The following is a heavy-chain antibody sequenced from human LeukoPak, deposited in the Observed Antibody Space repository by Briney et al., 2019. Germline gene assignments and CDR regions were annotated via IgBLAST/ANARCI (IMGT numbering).Heavy chain of an antibody. Sequence: SETLSLTCTVSGGSISSSSYYWGWSRQPPGKGLEWIGSIYYSGSTYYNPSLKSRVTISVDTSKNQFSLKLSSVTAADTAVYYCSRGAAAGTVIFYYYYYMEVWGKGTTVTVSS. D-gene: IGHD6-13*01. CDR2: IYYSGST. V-gene: IGHV4-39*07. CDR1: GGSISSSSYY. CDR3: SRGAAAGTVIFYYYYYMEV. J-gene: IGHJ6*03.